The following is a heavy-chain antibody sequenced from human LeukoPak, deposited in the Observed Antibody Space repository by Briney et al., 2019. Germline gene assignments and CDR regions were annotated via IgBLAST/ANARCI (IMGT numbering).Heavy chain of an antibody. CDR2: IFYSGTT. V-gene: IGHV4-39*01. CDR1: GDSISSSSYY. D-gene: IGHD2-2*01. J-gene: IGHJ4*02. CDR3: ARRCASASCDRY. Sequence: SETLSLTCIVSGDSISSSSYYCGWIRQSPGGGLEWIGNIFYSGTTYYNPSLKSRVTLSVDTSKNQFSMKLSAVTVADTAVCYCARRCASASCDRYWGQGTLVTVSS.